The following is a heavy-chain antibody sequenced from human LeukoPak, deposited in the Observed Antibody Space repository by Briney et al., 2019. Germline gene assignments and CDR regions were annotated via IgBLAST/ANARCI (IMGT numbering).Heavy chain of an antibody. Sequence: ASVKVSCKASGYTFTSYGISWVRQAPGQGLEWMGWISAYNGNTNYAQKLQGRVTMTTDTSTSTAYMELRSLRSDDTAVYYCATNNYYSGYDCEWFDPWGQGTLVTVSS. V-gene: IGHV1-18*01. CDR1: GYTFTSYG. CDR3: ATNNYYSGYDCEWFDP. J-gene: IGHJ5*02. D-gene: IGHD5-12*01. CDR2: ISAYNGNT.